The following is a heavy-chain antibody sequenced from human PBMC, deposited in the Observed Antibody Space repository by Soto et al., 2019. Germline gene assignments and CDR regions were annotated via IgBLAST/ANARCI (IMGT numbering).Heavy chain of an antibody. D-gene: IGHD3-22*01. CDR1: WFTFRDDS. J-gene: IGHJ6*02. Sequence: GGSLRVSRAAPWFTFRDDSVGWVRPGPGEGRGGVSYISRGRSYTNYADSVKGRFTVSRDNAKNSLYLQMNSLRAEDTAVYYCARGSRMIEVVTNFYYYGMDVWGQGTAVTVSS. V-gene: IGHV3-11*05. CDR3: ARGSRMIEVVTNFYYYGMDV. CDR2: ISRGRSYT.